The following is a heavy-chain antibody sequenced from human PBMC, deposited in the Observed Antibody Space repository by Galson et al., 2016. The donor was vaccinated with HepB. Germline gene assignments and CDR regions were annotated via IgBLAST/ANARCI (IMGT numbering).Heavy chain of an antibody. D-gene: IGHD2-2*01. V-gene: IGHV3-21*01. CDR2: ISSSSSYI. J-gene: IGHJ6*02. Sequence: SLRLSCAASGFTFSSYSMNWVRQAPGKGLEWVSSISSSSSYIYYADSVKGRFTISRDNAKNSLYLQMNSLRAEDTAVYYCARDRWYCSSTSCYGYYYGMDGWGQGTTVTVSS. CDR1: GFTFSSYS. CDR3: ARDRWYCSSTSCYGYYYGMDG.